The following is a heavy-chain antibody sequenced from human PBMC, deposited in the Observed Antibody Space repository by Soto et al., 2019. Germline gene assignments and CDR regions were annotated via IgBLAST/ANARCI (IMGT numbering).Heavy chain of an antibody. CDR2: IYYSGST. CDR3: ARQSVWGSYRYSRWFDP. J-gene: IGHJ5*02. D-gene: IGHD3-16*02. CDR1: GGSISSSIYY. Sequence: SDTLSLTCTVSGGSISSSIYYWGWIRQPPGKGLEWIGSIYYSGSTYYNPSLKSRVTISVDTSKNQFSLKLSSVTAADTAVYYCARQSVWGSYRYSRWFDPWGQGTLVT. V-gene: IGHV4-39*01.